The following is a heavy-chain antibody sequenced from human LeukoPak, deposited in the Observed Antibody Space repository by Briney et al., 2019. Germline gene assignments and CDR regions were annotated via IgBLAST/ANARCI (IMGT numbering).Heavy chain of an antibody. J-gene: IGHJ3*02. CDR2: IKYDGSNK. CDR1: GFSFKDYN. Sequence: GGSLRLSCSASGFSFKDYNMHWVRQAPGKGLEWIGIIKYDGSNKFYTESVEGRFTISRDNSKNTLYLQMNSLRAEDTAVYYCAKEAYNYQWWTSDMWGQGTLVTVSS. CDR3: AKEAYNYQWWTSDM. D-gene: IGHD2-8*01. V-gene: IGHV3-30*18.